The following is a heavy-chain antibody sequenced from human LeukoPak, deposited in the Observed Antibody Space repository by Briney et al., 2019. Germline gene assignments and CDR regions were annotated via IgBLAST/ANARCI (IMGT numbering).Heavy chain of an antibody. CDR3: SRGPRFDP. V-gene: IGHV1-8*01. J-gene: IGHJ5*02. CDR1: GYSFNIYE. CDR2: VSPNSGDT. Sequence: ASVKVSCKTSGYSFNIYEINWVRQATGQGLEWMGWVSPNSGDTDYAQKFQGRLTMTRNTSISTAYMELSGLRLEDTAVYYCSRGPRFDPWGQGTQVTVSS.